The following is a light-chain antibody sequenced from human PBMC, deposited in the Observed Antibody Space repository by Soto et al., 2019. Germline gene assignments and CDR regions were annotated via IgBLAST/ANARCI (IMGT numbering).Light chain of an antibody. CDR1: QSVRNW. V-gene: IGKV1-5*01. CDR2: DVS. Sequence: DIQMTQSPSTLSAAVGDRVTITCRASQSVRNWLAWYQQKPGKAPKLLIYDVSSLESGVPSRFSGSGSGTDFTLTISSLQPEDFATYYCQQLERYPSTFGGGTKVDIK. J-gene: IGKJ4*01. CDR3: QQLERYPST.